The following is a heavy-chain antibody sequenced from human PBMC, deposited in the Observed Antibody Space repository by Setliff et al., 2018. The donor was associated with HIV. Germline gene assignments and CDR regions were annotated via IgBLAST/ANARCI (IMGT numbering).Heavy chain of an antibody. J-gene: IGHJ4*02. CDR2: ISGSGDIT. CDR3: AKTQTVITVYGPFDS. Sequence: GESLKISCAAPGFSFRSYAVSWVRQAPGKGLEWVSVISGSGDITYYRESVKGRFTVSRDNSNNTVYLQMNSLRAEDTAMYYCAKTQTVITVYGPFDSWGQGTPVTVS. CDR1: GFSFRSYA. D-gene: IGHD4-4*01. V-gene: IGHV3-23*01.